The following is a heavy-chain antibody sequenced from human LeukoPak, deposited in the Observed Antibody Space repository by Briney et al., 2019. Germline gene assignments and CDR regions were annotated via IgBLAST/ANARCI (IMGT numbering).Heavy chain of an antibody. J-gene: IGHJ4*02. CDR3: ASEYCSGDSCEGGHFDY. CDR2: IYYSGST. CDR1: GGSISSNTYY. D-gene: IGHD2-15*01. V-gene: IGHV4-39*07. Sequence: SETLSLTCTVSGGSISSNTYYWGWIRQPPGKGLEWIGRIYYSGSTYYNPSLKSRVTISVDTSKNQFSLKLSSVTAADTAIYYCASEYCSGDSCEGGHFDYWGQGTLVTVSS.